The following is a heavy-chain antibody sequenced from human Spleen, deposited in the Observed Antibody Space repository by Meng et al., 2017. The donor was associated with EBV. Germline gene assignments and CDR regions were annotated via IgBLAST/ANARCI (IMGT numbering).Heavy chain of an antibody. CDR1: GGTFRSDA. J-gene: IGHJ4*02. CDR2: LIPMSGAP. CDR3: ASESGRGYTPDY. V-gene: IGHV1-69*01. Sequence: QGQLVRSGAEVKKPGSSVKVSGKTSGGTFRSDAISWVRQGPGQGLEWMGGLIPMSGAPHYAQKFQDRVTITADESTSTHYMDLSGLRSEDTAVYYCASESGRGYTPDYWGQGTLVTVSS. D-gene: IGHD3-10*01.